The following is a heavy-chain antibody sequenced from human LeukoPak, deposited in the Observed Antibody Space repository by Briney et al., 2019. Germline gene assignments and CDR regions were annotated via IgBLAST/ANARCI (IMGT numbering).Heavy chain of an antibody. Sequence: ASVKVSCKTSGYTFTSYAMHWVRQAPGQRPEWMGWINAGNGNTKYSQKFQGRVTITRDTSTSTAYMELRSLRSDDTAVYYCARVGVEYCSSTSCLGWFDPWGQGTLVTVSS. V-gene: IGHV1-3*01. D-gene: IGHD2-2*01. CDR2: INAGNGNT. CDR1: GYTFTSYA. CDR3: ARVGVEYCSSTSCLGWFDP. J-gene: IGHJ5*02.